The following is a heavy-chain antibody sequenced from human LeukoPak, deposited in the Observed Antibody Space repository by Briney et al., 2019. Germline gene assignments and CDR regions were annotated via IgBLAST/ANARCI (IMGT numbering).Heavy chain of an antibody. D-gene: IGHD5-24*01. CDR1: GFTFSNYW. CDR3: ARGGLEPVDY. V-gene: IGHV3-74*01. Sequence: PGGSLRLSCAVSGFTFSNYWMHWVRQAPGMGLVWVSRINTDGRTTSYADSVKGRFTISRDNAKNILYLGVNSLRTDDTAVYYCARGGLEPVDYWGQGTLVTVSS. CDR2: INTDGRTT. J-gene: IGHJ4*02.